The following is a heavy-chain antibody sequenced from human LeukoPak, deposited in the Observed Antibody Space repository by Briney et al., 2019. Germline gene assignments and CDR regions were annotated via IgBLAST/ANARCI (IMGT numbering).Heavy chain of an antibody. CDR3: AREYYDFWSGPKGAYYFDY. D-gene: IGHD3-3*01. V-gene: IGHV1-69*04. CDR2: IIPILGIA. CDR1: GGTFISYA. J-gene: IGHJ4*02. Sequence: ASVKVSCKASGGTFISYAISWVRQAPGQGLEWMGRIIPILGIANYAQKFQGRVTITADKSTSTAYMELSSLRSEDTAVYYCAREYYDFWSGPKGAYYFDYWGQGTLVTVSS.